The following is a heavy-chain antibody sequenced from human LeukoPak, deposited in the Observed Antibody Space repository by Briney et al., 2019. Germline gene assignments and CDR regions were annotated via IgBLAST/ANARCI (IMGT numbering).Heavy chain of an antibody. V-gene: IGHV3-21*01. CDR1: GFTFSSYS. J-gene: IGHJ6*02. Sequence: GGSLRLSCAASGFTFSSYSMNWVRQAPGKGLEWVSSISSSSSYIYYADSVKGRFTISRDNAKNSLYLQMNSLRAGDTAVYYCARVFGEFYSYGMDVWGQGTTVTVSS. D-gene: IGHD3-10*02. CDR2: ISSSSSYI. CDR3: ARVFGEFYSYGMDV.